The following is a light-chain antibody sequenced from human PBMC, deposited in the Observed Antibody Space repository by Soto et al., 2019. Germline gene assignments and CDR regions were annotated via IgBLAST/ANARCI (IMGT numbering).Light chain of an antibody. Sequence: DIQMTQSPSSLSASVGDRVTITCRASQSISSYLNWYQQKPGKAPKLLIYAASNLLSGVPSRFSGSGSGTNFTLTISSPQPEDFATYYCQQSYKTPHTFGQGTKLETK. CDR3: QQSYKTPHT. V-gene: IGKV1-39*01. CDR1: QSISSY. J-gene: IGKJ2*01. CDR2: AAS.